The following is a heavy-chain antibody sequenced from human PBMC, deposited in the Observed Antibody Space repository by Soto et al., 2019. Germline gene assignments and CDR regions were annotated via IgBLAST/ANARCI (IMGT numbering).Heavy chain of an antibody. J-gene: IGHJ5*01. D-gene: IGHD6-19*01. CDR3: ARDRGIAVAGMFDH. CDR2: ISGSGGST. Sequence: PGGSLRLSCAASGFTFSSYAMSWVRQAPGKGLEWVSAISGSGGSTYYADSVKGRFTISRDNSKNTLYLQMNSLRAEDTAVYYCARDRGIAVAGMFDHWRKATLFTVST. CDR1: GFTFSSYA. V-gene: IGHV3-23*01.